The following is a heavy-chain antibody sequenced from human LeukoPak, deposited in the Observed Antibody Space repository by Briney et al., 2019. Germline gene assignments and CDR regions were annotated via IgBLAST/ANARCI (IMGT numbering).Heavy chain of an antibody. J-gene: IGHJ4*02. D-gene: IGHD2-15*01. CDR3: ERDTGYCSGGSCYSNY. Sequence: ASVKVSCKASVYTFTSYVISWVRQAPGQGLEWMGWISAYNGNTNYAQKLQGRVTMTTGTSTSTAYMELRSLRSDDTAVYYCERDTGYCSGGSCYSNYWGQGTLVTVSS. V-gene: IGHV1-18*01. CDR1: VYTFTSYV. CDR2: ISAYNGNT.